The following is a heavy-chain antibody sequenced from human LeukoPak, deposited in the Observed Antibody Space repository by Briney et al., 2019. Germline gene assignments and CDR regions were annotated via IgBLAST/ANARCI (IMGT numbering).Heavy chain of an antibody. CDR3: AKRSGRIDHMDV. Sequence: GGSLRLSCAASGFTYSSYAMTWVRQAPGKGLEWVSAISGSGGSTYYADSVKGRFTISRDNSKNTLYLQMNSLRAEDTAVYYCAKRSGRIDHMDVWGKGPRSPSP. J-gene: IGHJ6*03. CDR2: ISGSGGST. CDR1: GFTYSSYA. D-gene: IGHD3-10*01. V-gene: IGHV3-23*01.